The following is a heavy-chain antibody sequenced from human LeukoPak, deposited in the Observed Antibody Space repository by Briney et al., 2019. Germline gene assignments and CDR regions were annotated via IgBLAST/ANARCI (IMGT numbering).Heavy chain of an antibody. Sequence: GGSLRLSCAASGFTFSSYSMNWVRQAPGKGLEWVSYISSSSTIYYADSVKGRFTISRDNAKNSLYLQMNSLRAEDTAVYYCARDRVRVALDYWGQGTLVTVSS. V-gene: IGHV3-48*01. CDR2: ISSSSTI. D-gene: IGHD2-15*01. CDR3: ARDRVRVALDY. CDR1: GFTFSSYS. J-gene: IGHJ4*02.